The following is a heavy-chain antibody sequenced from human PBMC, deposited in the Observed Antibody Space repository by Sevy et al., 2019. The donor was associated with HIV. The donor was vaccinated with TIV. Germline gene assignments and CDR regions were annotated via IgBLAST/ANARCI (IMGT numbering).Heavy chain of an antibody. Sequence: SETLSLTCTVSGGSVSSGSYYWSWIRQPPGKGLEWIGYIYYSGSTNYNPSLKSRVTISVDTSKNQFSLKLSSVTAADTAVYYCAREIRDGYNFGFDPWGQGTLVTVSS. J-gene: IGHJ5*02. CDR3: AREIRDGYNFGFDP. CDR1: GGSVSSGSYY. CDR2: IYYSGST. V-gene: IGHV4-61*01. D-gene: IGHD5-12*01.